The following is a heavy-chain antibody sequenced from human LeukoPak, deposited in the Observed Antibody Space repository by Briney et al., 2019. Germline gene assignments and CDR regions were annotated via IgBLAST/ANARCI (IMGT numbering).Heavy chain of an antibody. Sequence: ASVKASYKASGYTFTSYDINWVRQATGQGLEWMGWMNPNSGNTGYAQKFQGRVTMTRNTSISTAYMELSSLRSEDTAVYYCARGVGYCSSTSCYYYYGMDVWGQGTTVTVSS. CDR2: MNPNSGNT. CDR1: GYTFTSYD. CDR3: ARGVGYCSSTSCYYYYGMDV. D-gene: IGHD2-2*01. V-gene: IGHV1-8*01. J-gene: IGHJ6*02.